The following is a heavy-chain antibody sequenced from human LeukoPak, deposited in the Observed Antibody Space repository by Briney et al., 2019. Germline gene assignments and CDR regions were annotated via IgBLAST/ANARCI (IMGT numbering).Heavy chain of an antibody. V-gene: IGHV4-34*01. CDR1: GGSFSGYY. CDR2: ISHSGST. D-gene: IGHD6-13*01. CDR3: ARGHRRAAAGLDY. J-gene: IGHJ4*02. Sequence: PSETLSLTCAVYGGSFSGYYWSWIRQPPGKGLEWIGEISHSGSTNYNPSLKSRVTISVDTSKNQFSLKLSSVTAADTAVYYCARGHRRAAAGLDYWGQGTLVTVSS.